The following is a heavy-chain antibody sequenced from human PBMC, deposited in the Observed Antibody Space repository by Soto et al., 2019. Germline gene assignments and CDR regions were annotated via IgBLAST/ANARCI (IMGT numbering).Heavy chain of an antibody. CDR2: IYSGGST. CDR3: ARDLLASGSS. CDR1: GFTVSSNY. J-gene: IGHJ4*02. V-gene: IGHV3-53*04. Sequence: GGSLRLSSAASGFTVSSNYMSWVRQAPGKGLEWVSVIYSGGSTYYADSVKGRFTISRHNSKNTLYLQMNSLRAEDTAVYYCARDLLASGSSWGQGTLVTVPQ. D-gene: IGHD6-13*01.